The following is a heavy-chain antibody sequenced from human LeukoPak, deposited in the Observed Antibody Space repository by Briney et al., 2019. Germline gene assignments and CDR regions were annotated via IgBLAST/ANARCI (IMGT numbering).Heavy chain of an antibody. V-gene: IGHV3-23*01. CDR1: GFTLSSSA. D-gene: IGHD1-26*01. CDR2: ITSGGIK. CDR3: TYWETRARFQY. J-gene: IGHJ1*01. Sequence: GGFLRLSCAASGFTLSSSAMSWVRQAAGKGLECISTITSGGIKDYANSVKGRFTISRDNSKNTLYLQMNSLRAEDTAVYYCTYWETRARFQYWGQGTLVTVSS.